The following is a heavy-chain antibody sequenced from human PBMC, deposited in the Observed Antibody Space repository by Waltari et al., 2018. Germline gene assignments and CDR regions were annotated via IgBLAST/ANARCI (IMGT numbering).Heavy chain of an antibody. V-gene: IGHV1-18*01. CDR1: GYTFTSYG. Sequence: QVQLVQSGAEVKKPGASVKVSCKAVGYTFTSYGIIWSREYPGQGLEWMGWISAYNDNTNYEQKLQGRVTMTTDTSTSTAYMELRSLRSDDTAVYYCARVTNWNPLIYYYYMDVWGKGTTVTVSS. CDR3: ARVTNWNPLIYYYYMDV. J-gene: IGHJ6*03. CDR2: ISAYNDNT. D-gene: IGHD1-1*01.